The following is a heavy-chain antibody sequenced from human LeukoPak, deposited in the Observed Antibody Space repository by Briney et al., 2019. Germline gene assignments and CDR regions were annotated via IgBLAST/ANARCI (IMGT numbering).Heavy chain of an antibody. CDR3: ARDGSWGDYQFYFYMDV. V-gene: IGHV3-23*01. Sequence: GGSLRLSCEASGFTFRSFAMSWVRQAPGKGLEWLSGISASGHYIYQADSVKGRFTISRDNSKNTLYIEINSLRVEDTAVYYCARDGSWGDYQFYFYMDVWGKGTTVTASS. CDR2: ISASGHYI. D-gene: IGHD2-2*01. CDR1: GFTFRSFA. J-gene: IGHJ6*03.